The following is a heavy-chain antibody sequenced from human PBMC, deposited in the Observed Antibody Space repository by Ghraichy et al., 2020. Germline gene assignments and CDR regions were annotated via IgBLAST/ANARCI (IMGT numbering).Heavy chain of an antibody. J-gene: IGHJ6*02. V-gene: IGHV3-11*01. CDR2: ISSSGSTI. CDR3: ARPLWSGDPHYYYYGMDV. CDR1: GFTFSDYY. Sequence: LNISCAASGFTFSDYYMSWIRQAPGKGLEWVSYISSSGSTIYYADSVKGRFTISRDNAKNSLYLQMNSLRAEDTAVYYCARPLWSGDPHYYYYGMDVWGQGTTVTVSS. D-gene: IGHD3-3*01.